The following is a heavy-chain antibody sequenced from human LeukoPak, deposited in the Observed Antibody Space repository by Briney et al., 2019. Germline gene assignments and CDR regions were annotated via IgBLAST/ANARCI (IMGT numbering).Heavy chain of an antibody. Sequence: PGRSLRLSCAASGSTFSSYAMHWVRQAPGKGLEWVAAISYDGTNKYFADSVKGRITISRDNSKNTLYLQMNSLRVEDTAVYYCARGGSLVVALTEFDYWGQGTLVTVSS. J-gene: IGHJ4*02. D-gene: IGHD2-21*01. V-gene: IGHV3-30*04. CDR3: ARGGSLVVALTEFDY. CDR1: GSTFSSYA. CDR2: ISYDGTNK.